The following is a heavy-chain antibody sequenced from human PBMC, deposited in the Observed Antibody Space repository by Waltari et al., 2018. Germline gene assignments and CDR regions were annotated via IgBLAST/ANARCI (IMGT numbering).Heavy chain of an antibody. V-gene: IGHV4-39*07. Sequence: QLQLQESGPGLVKPSETLSLTCTVSGGSISSSSYYWGWIRQPPGKGLEWIGSIYYSGSTYYNPSLKSRVTISVETSKNQFSLKLSSVTAADTAVYYCARALRGIAAGPTISYYFDYWGQGTLVTVSS. J-gene: IGHJ4*02. CDR3: ARALRGIAAGPTISYYFDY. CDR1: GGSISSSSYY. D-gene: IGHD6-13*01. CDR2: IYYSGST.